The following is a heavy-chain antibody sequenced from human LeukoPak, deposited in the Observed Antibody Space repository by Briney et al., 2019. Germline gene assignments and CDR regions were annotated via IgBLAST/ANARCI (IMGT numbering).Heavy chain of an antibody. Sequence: GGSLRLSCAASGFTFSSYWMSWVRQAPGKGLEWVANIKQDGSEKYYVDSVKGRFTISRDNAKNSLYLQMNSLRAEDTAVYYCASLPNDYGDYEDAFDIWGQGTMVTVSS. CDR3: ASLPNDYGDYEDAFDI. J-gene: IGHJ3*02. V-gene: IGHV3-7*01. CDR1: GFTFSSYW. D-gene: IGHD4-17*01. CDR2: IKQDGSEK.